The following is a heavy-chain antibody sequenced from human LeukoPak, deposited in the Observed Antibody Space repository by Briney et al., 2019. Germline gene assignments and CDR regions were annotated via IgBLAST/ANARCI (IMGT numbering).Heavy chain of an antibody. V-gene: IGHV3-66*01. CDR3: AREVAAAGRSDY. CDR2: IYSGGST. Sequence: GGSLRLSCAASGFTFSSYGMHWVRQAPGKGLEWVSVIYSGGSTYYADSVKGRFTISRDNSKNTLYLQMNSLRAEDTAVYYCAREVAAAGRSDYWGQGTLVTVSS. D-gene: IGHD6-13*01. CDR1: GFTFSSYG. J-gene: IGHJ4*02.